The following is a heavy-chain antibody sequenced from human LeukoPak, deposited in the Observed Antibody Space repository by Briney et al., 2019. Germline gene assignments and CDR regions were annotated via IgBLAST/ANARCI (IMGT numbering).Heavy chain of an antibody. CDR2: ISYDGSNK. J-gene: IGHJ6*02. D-gene: IGHD3-10*01. CDR3: AKVLLWFGYYYYGMDV. CDR1: GFTFSSYG. Sequence: GRSLRLSCAASGFTFSSYGMHWVRQAPGKGLEWVAVISYDGSNKYYADSVKSRFTISRDNSKNTLYLQMNSLRAEDTAVYYCAKVLLWFGYYYYGMDVWGQGTTVTVSS. V-gene: IGHV3-30*18.